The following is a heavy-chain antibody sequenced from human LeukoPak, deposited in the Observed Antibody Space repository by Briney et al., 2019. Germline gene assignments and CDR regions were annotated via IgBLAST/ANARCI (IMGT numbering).Heavy chain of an antibody. CDR1: GFTFGSYW. J-gene: IGHJ4*02. CDR2: IKQAGTEK. Sequence: PGGSLRLSCAASGFTFGSYWMTWVRQAPGKGLEWVAKIKQAGTEKYYVDSVKGRFTISRDNAKNSLYLQMNSLRAEDTAVYYCARDHSEPGVFFDYWGQGTLVTVSS. CDR3: ARDHSEPGVFFDY. V-gene: IGHV3-7*05. D-gene: IGHD1-14*01.